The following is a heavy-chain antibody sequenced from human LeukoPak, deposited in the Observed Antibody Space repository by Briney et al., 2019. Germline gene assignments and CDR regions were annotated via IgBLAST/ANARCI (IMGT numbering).Heavy chain of an antibody. Sequence: AASVKVSCKASGYTFTGYYIHWVRQAPGQGLEWMGRINPNSGGTNYAQKFQGRVTMTRDTSISTAYMELSRLRSDDTAVYYCARDVVVPAATNYYHYYGMDVWGQGTTDTVSS. D-gene: IGHD2-2*01. CDR2: INPNSGGT. J-gene: IGHJ6*02. V-gene: IGHV1-2*06. CDR1: GYTFTGYY. CDR3: ARDVVVPAATNYYHYYGMDV.